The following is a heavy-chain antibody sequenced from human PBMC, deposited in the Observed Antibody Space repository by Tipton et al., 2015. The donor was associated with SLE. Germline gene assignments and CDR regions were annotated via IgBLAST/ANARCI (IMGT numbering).Heavy chain of an antibody. D-gene: IGHD2-8*02. CDR2: ISANNGDT. V-gene: IGHV1-18*01. CDR3: ARECSGTGCLDY. Sequence: QLVQSGGEVRKPGASVKVSCKASGYTFTNYGISWVRQAPGQGLEWMGWISANNGDTKYAQNFQDRVTLTTDTSTSTTYRDWKRPRSDDAAIYYCARECSGTGCLDYWGQGTLVTVSS. CDR1: GYTFTNYG. J-gene: IGHJ4*02.